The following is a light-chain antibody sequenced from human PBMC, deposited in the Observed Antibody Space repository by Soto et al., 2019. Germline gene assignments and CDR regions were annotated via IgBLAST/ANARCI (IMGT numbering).Light chain of an antibody. Sequence: SSELTQPPSVSVAPGKTARITCGGNNIGSKGVHWYQQKPGQAPVLVIYFDRERPSGIPERFTGSNYGNTATLTISRVEAGDEADYYCQVWDSKGVFGGGTKLTVL. CDR1: NIGSKG. J-gene: IGLJ3*02. CDR2: FDR. CDR3: QVWDSKGV. V-gene: IGLV3-21*04.